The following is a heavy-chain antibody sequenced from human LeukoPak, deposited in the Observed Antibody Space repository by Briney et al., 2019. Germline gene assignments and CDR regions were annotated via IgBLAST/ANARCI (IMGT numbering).Heavy chain of an antibody. CDR2: ISSTKDTI. CDR1: GFTFSTYS. D-gene: IGHD6-13*01. J-gene: IGHJ4*02. Sequence: GGSLRLSCAASGFTFSTYSMNWVRQAPGKGLEWVSYISSTKDTIFYADSVKGRFAISRDNAKNSLYLQMNSLRDEDTAVYYCARVFSIAANYCDYWGQGTLVTVSS. V-gene: IGHV3-48*02. CDR3: ARVFSIAANYCDY.